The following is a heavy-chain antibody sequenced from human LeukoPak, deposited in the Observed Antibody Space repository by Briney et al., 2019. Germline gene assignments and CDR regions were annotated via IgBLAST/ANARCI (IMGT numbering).Heavy chain of an antibody. Sequence: GGSLRLSCAASGFTFSSYSMNWVRQAPGKGLEWVSSISSSSSYIYYADSVKGRFTISRDNAKNSLYLQMNSLRAEDTAVYYCARGEGLTYFFDYWGQGTLVSVSS. V-gene: IGHV3-21*01. CDR1: GFTFSSYS. D-gene: IGHD3-9*01. CDR3: ARGEGLTYFFDY. CDR2: ISSSSSYI. J-gene: IGHJ4*02.